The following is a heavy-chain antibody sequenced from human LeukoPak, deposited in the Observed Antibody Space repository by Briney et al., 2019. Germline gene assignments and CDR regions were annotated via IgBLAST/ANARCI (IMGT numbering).Heavy chain of an antibody. Sequence: SGTLSLTCAVSGGSISSSNWWSWVRQPPGKGLEWIGEIYHSGSTNYNPSLKSRVTISVDKSKNQFSLKLSSVTAADTAVYYCAGGLYDSSGYYLNYWGQGTLVTVSS. D-gene: IGHD3-22*01. CDR3: AGGLYDSSGYYLNY. J-gene: IGHJ4*02. CDR2: IYHSGST. CDR1: GGSISSSNW. V-gene: IGHV4-4*02.